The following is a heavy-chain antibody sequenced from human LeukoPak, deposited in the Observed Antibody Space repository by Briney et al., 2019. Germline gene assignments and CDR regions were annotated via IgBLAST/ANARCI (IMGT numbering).Heavy chain of an antibody. CDR2: IYYSGST. D-gene: IGHD6-19*01. CDR1: GGSISSGGYY. J-gene: IGHJ3*02. V-gene: IGHV4-31*03. CDR3: ARGPTAQWLVPHDAFDI. Sequence: PSETLSLTCTVSGGSISSGGYYWSWTRQHPGKGLEWIGYIYYSGSTYYNPSLKSRVTISVDTSKNQFSLKLSSVTAADTAVYYCARGPTAQWLVPHDAFDIWGQGTMVTVSS.